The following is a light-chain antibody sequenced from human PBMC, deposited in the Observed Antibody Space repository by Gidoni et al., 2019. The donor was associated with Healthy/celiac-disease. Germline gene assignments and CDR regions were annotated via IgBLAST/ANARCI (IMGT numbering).Light chain of an antibody. CDR2: WAS. V-gene: IGKV4-1*01. Sequence: IVMTQSPDSLPVSLGGRATINCTSSQSVLYSSNNKNYLAWYQQNPGQPPKLLMYWASTRESGVPDRFSGRGSGTDFTLTISSLQAADVAVYYCQQYYSTPPWTFGQGTKVEIK. CDR3: QQYYSTPPWT. CDR1: QSVLYSSNNKNY. J-gene: IGKJ1*01.